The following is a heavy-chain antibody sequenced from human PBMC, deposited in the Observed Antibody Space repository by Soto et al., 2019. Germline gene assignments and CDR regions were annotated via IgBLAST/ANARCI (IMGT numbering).Heavy chain of an antibody. V-gene: IGHV3-43*01. CDR3: ARSVVRGVISPVDY. J-gene: IGHJ4*02. CDR2: ITWGGRST. D-gene: IGHD3-10*01. CDR1: GFTFDDYS. Sequence: EVQLVESGGVVVQPGQSLRLSCAASGFTFDDYSFHWVRQAPGKGLEWGSLITWGGRSTYYADSVKGRFTISRDNNKNSRYLQMNSLTIEDTALYYCARSVVRGVISPVDYWGQGTLVTVSS.